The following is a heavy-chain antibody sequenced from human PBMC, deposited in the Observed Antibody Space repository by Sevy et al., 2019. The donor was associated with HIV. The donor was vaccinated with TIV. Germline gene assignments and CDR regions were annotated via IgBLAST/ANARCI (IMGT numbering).Heavy chain of an antibody. V-gene: IGHV3-15*07. CDR1: AFTFSNDW. J-gene: IGHJ5*02. D-gene: IGHD5-12*01. CDR2: IRSVTDGGTT. CDR3: ATLSGNYWGDWFDP. Sequence: GGSLRLSCVASAFTFSNDWMTWVRQAPGKGLEWVGHIRSVTDGGTTDYAAPVKGRFTISRHDSKNTVYLEMNSLKIEDTGVYFCATLSGNYWGDWFDPWGQGTLVTVSS.